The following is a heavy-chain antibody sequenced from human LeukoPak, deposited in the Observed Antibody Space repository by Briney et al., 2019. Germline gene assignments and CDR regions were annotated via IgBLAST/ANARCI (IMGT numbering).Heavy chain of an antibody. CDR2: ISAYNGNT. D-gene: IGHD4-23*01. CDR3: AREDYGGNSNFDY. Sequence: ASVKVSCKASGYTFTSYGISWVRQAPGQGLEWMGWISAYNGNTNYAQKLQGRVTMTTATSTSTASMELRSLRSDDTAVYYCAREDYGGNSNFDYWGQGTLVTVSS. J-gene: IGHJ4*02. V-gene: IGHV1-18*01. CDR1: GYTFTSYG.